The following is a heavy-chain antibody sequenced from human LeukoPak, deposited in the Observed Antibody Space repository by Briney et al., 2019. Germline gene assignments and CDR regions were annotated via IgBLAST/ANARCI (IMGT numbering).Heavy chain of an antibody. J-gene: IGHJ4*02. D-gene: IGHD6-19*01. CDR2: IGGSGGST. V-gene: IGHV3-23*01. Sequence: PGGSLRLSCAASGFTFSSYAMSWVRRAPGKGLEWVSSIGGSGGSTYYAESVKGRCTISRDNSKNTMYLQMNSLRAEDTAIYYCAKWGSGWSFDYWGQGTLVTVSS. CDR1: GFTFSSYA. CDR3: AKWGSGWSFDY.